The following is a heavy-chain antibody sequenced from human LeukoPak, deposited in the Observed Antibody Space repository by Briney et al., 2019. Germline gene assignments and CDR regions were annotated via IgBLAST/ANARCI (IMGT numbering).Heavy chain of an antibody. J-gene: IGHJ6*02. V-gene: IGHV1-69*13. Sequence: ASVKVSCKASGGTFSSYAISWVRQAPGQGLEWMGGIIPIFGTANYAQKFQGRVTITADESTSTAYMELRSLRSDDTAVYYCARAHYDFWSGLYYYYGMDVWGQGTTVTVSS. D-gene: IGHD3-3*01. CDR1: GGTFSSYA. CDR3: ARAHYDFWSGLYYYYGMDV. CDR2: IIPIFGTA.